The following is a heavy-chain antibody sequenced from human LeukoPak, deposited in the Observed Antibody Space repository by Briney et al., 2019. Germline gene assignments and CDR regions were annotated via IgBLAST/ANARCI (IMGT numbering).Heavy chain of an antibody. CDR3: ARDNTYMFDY. V-gene: IGHV3-74*01. CDR1: GFSFSSHW. J-gene: IGHJ4*02. Sequence: GGSLRLSCAAAGFSFSSHWMNWVSQAPGKGLVWVAHINTDGRTTTYAVSVKGRFTVARDNAKNTLYLEMNRLRAEDTAVYYCARDNTYMFDYWGQGTQVTVSS. D-gene: IGHD2-2*02. CDR2: INTDGRTT.